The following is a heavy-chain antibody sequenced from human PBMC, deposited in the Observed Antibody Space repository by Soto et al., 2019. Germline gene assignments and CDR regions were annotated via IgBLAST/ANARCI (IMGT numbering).Heavy chain of an antibody. CDR3: ARGGYDILTGYSGYYYYGMDV. D-gene: IGHD3-9*01. Sequence: QTHSLICAISGDIVSSNSSAFNWIRQSPSRGLEWLGRTYYRSKWYNDYAVSMKSRKTINPDTSKNQFSLQLNSVTPEDTAVYYCARGGYDILTGYSGYYYYGMDVWGQGTTVTVSS. V-gene: IGHV6-1*01. CDR1: GDIVSSNSSA. CDR2: TYYRSKWYN. J-gene: IGHJ6*02.